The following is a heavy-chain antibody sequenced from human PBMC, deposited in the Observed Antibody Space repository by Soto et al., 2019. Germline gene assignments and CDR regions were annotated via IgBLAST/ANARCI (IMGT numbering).Heavy chain of an antibody. V-gene: IGHV4-39*01. CDR1: GGSISSGGYY. Sequence: PSETLSLTCTVSGGSISSGGYYWSWIRQHPGKGLEWIGYIYYSGSTYYNPSLKSRVTISVDTSKNQFSLKLSSVTAADTAVYYCARHAYCSSTSCYTGWFDPWGQGTLVTVSS. D-gene: IGHD2-2*02. CDR2: IYYSGST. CDR3: ARHAYCSSTSCYTGWFDP. J-gene: IGHJ5*02.